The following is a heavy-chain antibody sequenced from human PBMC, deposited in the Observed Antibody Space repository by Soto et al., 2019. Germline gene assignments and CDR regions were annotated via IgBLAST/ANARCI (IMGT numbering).Heavy chain of an antibody. Sequence: PTETLTLTCTVSGFSLSNARMGVSWIRQPPGKALEWLAHIFSNDEKSYSTSLKSRLTISKDTSKSQVVLTMTNMDPVDTATYYCARIRLHYDFWSGYSFWFDPWGQGTLVSLSS. V-gene: IGHV2-26*01. CDR3: ARIRLHYDFWSGYSFWFDP. CDR2: IFSNDEK. D-gene: IGHD3-3*01. J-gene: IGHJ5*02. CDR1: GFSLSNARMG.